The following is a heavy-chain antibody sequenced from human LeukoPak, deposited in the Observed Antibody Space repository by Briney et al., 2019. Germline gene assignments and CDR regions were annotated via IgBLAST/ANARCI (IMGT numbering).Heavy chain of an antibody. D-gene: IGHD3-9*01. J-gene: IGHJ4*02. CDR1: GGSISSGGNY. CDR3: ARAETGTCQN. V-gene: IGHV4-31*03. CDR2: IYYSGST. Sequence: SQTLSLTCTVSGGSISSGGNYWSWIRQHPGEGLEWIGYIYYSGSTYYNPSLKSRVTISVDTSKNQFSLNLNSVTAADTAVYFCARAETGTCQNWGQGTLVTVSS.